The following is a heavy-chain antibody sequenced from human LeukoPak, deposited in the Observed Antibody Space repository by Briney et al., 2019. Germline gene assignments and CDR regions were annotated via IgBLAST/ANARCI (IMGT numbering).Heavy chain of an antibody. D-gene: IGHD3-3*01. CDR3: AREDYDDSGGWYFDL. V-gene: IGHV4-38-2*02. CDR1: GYSISSGYL. J-gene: IGHJ2*01. CDR2: IDGSGSS. Sequence: SETLSLTCTVSGYSISSGYLWGWIRQPPGKGLEWIGSIDGSGSSYYNPSLKSRVTISVDKSKNQFSLKLSSVTAADTAVYYCAREDYDDSGGWYFDLWGRGTLVTVSS.